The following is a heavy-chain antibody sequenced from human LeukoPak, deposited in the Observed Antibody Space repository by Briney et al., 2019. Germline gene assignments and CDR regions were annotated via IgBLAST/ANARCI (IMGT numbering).Heavy chain of an antibody. CDR1: GFIFSTYW. V-gene: IGHV3-74*01. Sequence: SXRLSCAASGFIFSTYWMHWVRHAPGKGLVWVSRINSDGSTTTYADSVKGRFTISRDNAKNTLYLQMNSLRAEDTALYYCASTTSWAAATGYYFDYWGQGTLVTVSS. D-gene: IGHD6-13*01. J-gene: IGHJ4*02. CDR2: INSDGSTT. CDR3: ASTTSWAAATGYYFDY.